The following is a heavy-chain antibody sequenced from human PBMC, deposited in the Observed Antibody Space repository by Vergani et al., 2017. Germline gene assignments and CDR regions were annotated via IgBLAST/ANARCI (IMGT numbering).Heavy chain of an antibody. CDR1: GFTVSSNY. CDR3: AKAPSSGYYHFDY. D-gene: IGHD3-22*01. Sequence: VQLVESGGGVVQPGGSLRLSCAASGFTVSSNYMSWVRQAPGKGLEWVSAISGSGGSTYYAASVKGRFTISRDNSKNTLYLQMNSLRAEDTAVYYCAKAPSSGYYHFDYWGQGTLVTVSS. V-gene: IGHV3-23*04. J-gene: IGHJ4*02. CDR2: ISGSGGST.